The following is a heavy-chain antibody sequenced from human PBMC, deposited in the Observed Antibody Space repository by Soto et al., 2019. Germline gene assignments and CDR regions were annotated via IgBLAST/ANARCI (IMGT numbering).Heavy chain of an antibody. CDR3: ARDPSLPLGELSSYFDY. Sequence: GGSLRLSCAASGFTFSSYWMHWVRQAPGKGLVWVSRINSDGSSTSYADSGKGRFTISRDNAKNTLYLQMNSLRAEDTAVYYCARDPSLPLGELSSYFDYWGQGTLVTVSS. CDR1: GFTFSSYW. D-gene: IGHD3-16*02. J-gene: IGHJ4*02. CDR2: INSDGSST. V-gene: IGHV3-74*01.